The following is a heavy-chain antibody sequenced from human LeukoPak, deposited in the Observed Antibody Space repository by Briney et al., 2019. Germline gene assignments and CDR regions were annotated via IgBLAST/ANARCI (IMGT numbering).Heavy chain of an antibody. V-gene: IGHV1-46*01. D-gene: IGHD4-17*01. CDR2: INPSGGSS. CDR1: GYTFTNYY. CDR3: ARVIGTYGDYRDAFDI. J-gene: IGHJ3*02. Sequence: ASVKVSCKASGYTFTNYYMHWVRQAPGQGLEWMGIINPSGGSSSYAQKFQGRVTMTRDTSTSTVYMELSSLRSEDTAVYYCARVIGTYGDYRDAFDIWGQGTMVTVSS.